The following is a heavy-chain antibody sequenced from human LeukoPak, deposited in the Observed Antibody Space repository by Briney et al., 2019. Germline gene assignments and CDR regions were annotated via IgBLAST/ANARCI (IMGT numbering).Heavy chain of an antibody. Sequence: SETLSLNCTVSGGSISSYYWSWIRQPPGQGLVWIGNIYYSGSTNYNPSLKSRVTISVDTSKNQFSLKLSAVTAADTAVYCCARRNSVTVAFDYWGQGTLVTVSS. CDR2: IYYSGST. D-gene: IGHD1-14*01. V-gene: IGHV4-59*01. J-gene: IGHJ4*02. CDR1: GGSISSYY. CDR3: ARRNSVTVAFDY.